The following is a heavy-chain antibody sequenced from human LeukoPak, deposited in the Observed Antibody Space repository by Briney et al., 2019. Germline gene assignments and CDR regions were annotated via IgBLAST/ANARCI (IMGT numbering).Heavy chain of an antibody. CDR2: INWNGGST. CDR3: ARDGAPYSSGWYSVDY. CDR1: GFTSDDYG. D-gene: IGHD6-19*01. Sequence: GWSLTLSCSASGFTSDDYGMSWVRQAPGKGREWVSGINWNGGSTGYADSVKGRFTIFRDNAKNSLYLQMNSLRDEDTALYYCARDGAPYSSGWYSVDYWGQGTLVTVSS. V-gene: IGHV3-20*04. J-gene: IGHJ4*02.